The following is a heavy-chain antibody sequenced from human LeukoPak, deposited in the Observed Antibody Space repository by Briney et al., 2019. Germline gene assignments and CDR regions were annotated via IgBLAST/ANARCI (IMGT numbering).Heavy chain of an antibody. V-gene: IGHV4-59*08. CDR3: ARHISSGSGTYAHFDY. CDR2: IHYNGNT. Sequence: SETLSLTCTVSGSMYNYYWSWIRHPLGKGLEWIGYIHYNGNTNYSPSLKSRVTMSLDTSKNQVSLNLNSVTAADTAVYYCARHISSGSGTYAHFDYWGQGTLVTVSS. CDR1: GSMYNYY. J-gene: IGHJ4*02. D-gene: IGHD1-26*01.